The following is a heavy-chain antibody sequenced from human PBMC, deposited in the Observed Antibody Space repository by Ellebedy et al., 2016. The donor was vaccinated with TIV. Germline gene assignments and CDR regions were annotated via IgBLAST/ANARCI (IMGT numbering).Heavy chain of an antibody. J-gene: IGHJ6*04. V-gene: IGHV4-30-2*01. CDR3: VRAPNPPHYYYGMDV. Sequence: MPSETLSLTCGVSGGSISSTGYSWSWVRQPPGQGQEWIGYIYPSGSTYYNPSLRSRVTISVDRSKNQFFLNLTSVTAADTAVYYCVRAPNPPHYYYGMDVWGKGTTVTVSS. D-gene: IGHD2-8*01. CDR2: IYPSGST. CDR1: GGSISSTGYS.